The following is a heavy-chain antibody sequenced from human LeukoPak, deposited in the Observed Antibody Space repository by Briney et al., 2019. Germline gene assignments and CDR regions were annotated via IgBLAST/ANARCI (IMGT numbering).Heavy chain of an antibody. CDR1: GFTFSSYA. D-gene: IGHD6-13*01. Sequence: GGSLRLSCAASGFTFSSYAMHWVRQAPGKGLEWVAVISYDGNNKYFADSVKGRFTISGDNSKNTLYLQMNSLRAEDTAVYYCARVGVAAATFDYWGQGTLVTVSS. V-gene: IGHV3-30-3*01. CDR2: ISYDGNNK. J-gene: IGHJ4*02. CDR3: ARVGVAAATFDY.